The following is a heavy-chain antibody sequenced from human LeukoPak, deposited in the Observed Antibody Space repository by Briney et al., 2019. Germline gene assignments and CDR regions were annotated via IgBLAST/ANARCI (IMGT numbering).Heavy chain of an antibody. CDR1: GFTFSSYG. D-gene: IGHD6-13*01. J-gene: IGHJ4*02. Sequence: GRSLRLSCAASGFTFSSYGMHWVRQAPGKGLEWVAVISYDGSNKYYADSVKGRFTISRDNSKNTLYLQMNSLRAEDTAVYYCAKSLAPTYTISWYGFDYWGRGTLVTVSS. CDR2: ISYDGSNK. CDR3: AKSLAPTYTISWYGFDY. V-gene: IGHV3-30*18.